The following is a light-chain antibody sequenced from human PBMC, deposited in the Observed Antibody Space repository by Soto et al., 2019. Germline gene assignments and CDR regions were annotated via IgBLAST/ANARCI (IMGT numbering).Light chain of an antibody. CDR3: QQYGRPPYT. CDR1: QSVSSSF. CDR2: GAS. J-gene: IGKJ2*01. V-gene: IGKV3-20*01. Sequence: EIVLTQSPGTLSLSPGERATLSCRASQSVSSSFLAWYQQKPGQAPRLVIYGASSRATGIPDRFSGSGSGTDFTLTISRLQPEDIAVYLCQQYGRPPYTFGQGTKLEI.